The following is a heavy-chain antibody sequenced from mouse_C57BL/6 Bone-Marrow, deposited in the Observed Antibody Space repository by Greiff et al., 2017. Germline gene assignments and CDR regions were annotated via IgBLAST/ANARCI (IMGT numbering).Heavy chain of an antibody. D-gene: IGHD2-4*01. CDR1: GYTFTSYW. CDR3: ARRGVYYDYLRGAMDY. Sequence: QVQLKQPGAELVKPGASVKLSCKASGYTFTSYWMHWVKQRPGQGLEWIGMIHPNSGSTNYNEKFKSKATLTVDKSSSTAYMQLSSLTSEDSAVYYWARRGVYYDYLRGAMDYWGQGTSVTVSS. J-gene: IGHJ4*01. V-gene: IGHV1-64*01. CDR2: IHPNSGST.